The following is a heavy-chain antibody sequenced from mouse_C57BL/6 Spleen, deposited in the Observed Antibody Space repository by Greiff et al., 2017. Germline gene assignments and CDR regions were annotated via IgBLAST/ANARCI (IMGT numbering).Heavy chain of an antibody. CDR1: GYTFTSYW. V-gene: IGHV1-69*01. J-gene: IGHJ4*01. CDR3: ARHITTNYAMDY. D-gene: IGHD1-2*01. CDR2: IDTSDSYT. Sequence: VQLQQPGAELVMPGASVKLSCKASGYTFTSYWMHWVKQRPGQGLEWIGEIDTSDSYTNYNQKFKGKSTLNVDKSSSTAYMQLSSLTSEDSAVYYCARHITTNYAMDYWGQGTSVTVSS.